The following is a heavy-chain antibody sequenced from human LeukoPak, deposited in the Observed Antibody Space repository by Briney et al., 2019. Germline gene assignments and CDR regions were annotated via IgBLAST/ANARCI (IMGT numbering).Heavy chain of an antibody. Sequence: SETLSLTCAVYGGSFRGYYWSWIRQPPGKGLEWIGEINHSGSTNYNPRLNSRVTISVHTSKNQFSLKLSSVTAADTAVYYCARDSPAQRGMVRGAYYYYGIDVWGQGTTVTVSS. CDR3: ARDSPAQRGMVRGAYYYYGIDV. V-gene: IGHV4-34*01. D-gene: IGHD3-10*01. CDR2: INHSGST. CDR1: GGSFRGYY. J-gene: IGHJ6*02.